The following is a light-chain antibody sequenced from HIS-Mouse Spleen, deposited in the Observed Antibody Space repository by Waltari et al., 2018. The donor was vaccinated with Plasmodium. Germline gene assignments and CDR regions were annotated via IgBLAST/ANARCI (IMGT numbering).Light chain of an antibody. CDR2: EGS. CDR1: ISDVGRYSL. V-gene: IGLV2-23*01. Sequence: QSALTPPASVSGSPGQLISISCPGTISDVGRYSLVYLYQHHPGKAPKLMIYEGSKRPSGVSNRFAGSKSGNTASLTISGLQAEDEADYYCCSYAGSSTLVFGGGTKLTVL. CDR3: CSYAGSSTLV. J-gene: IGLJ2*01.